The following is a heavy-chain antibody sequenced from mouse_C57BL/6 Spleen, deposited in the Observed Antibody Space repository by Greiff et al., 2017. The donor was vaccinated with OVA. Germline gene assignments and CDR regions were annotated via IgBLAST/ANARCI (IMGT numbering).Heavy chain of an antibody. CDR3: ARHGSTFYWYFDV. CDR1: GFTFSSYG. CDR2: ISSGGSYT. J-gene: IGHJ1*03. Sequence: EVKLVESGGDLVKPGGSLKLSCAASGFTFSSYGMSWVRQTPDKRLEWVATISSGGSYTYYPDSVKGRFTISRDNAKNTLYLQMSSLKSEYTAMYYCARHGSTFYWYFDVWGTGTTVTVSS. V-gene: IGHV5-6*01. D-gene: IGHD2-1*01.